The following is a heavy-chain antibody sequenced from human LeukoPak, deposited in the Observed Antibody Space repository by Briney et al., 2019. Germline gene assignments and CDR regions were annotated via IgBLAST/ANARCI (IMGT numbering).Heavy chain of an antibody. Sequence: GGSLRLSCAASGFIFTSHAMSWVRHTPGKGLEWVSGISGSGATTYYADSVKGRLTISRDNSKNTVYLQMNSPRAEDTAVYYCAKGARLRLGEDFDYWGQGTLVTVSS. V-gene: IGHV3-23*01. J-gene: IGHJ4*02. CDR2: ISGSGATT. CDR3: AKGARLRLGEDFDY. CDR1: GFIFTSHA. D-gene: IGHD3-16*01.